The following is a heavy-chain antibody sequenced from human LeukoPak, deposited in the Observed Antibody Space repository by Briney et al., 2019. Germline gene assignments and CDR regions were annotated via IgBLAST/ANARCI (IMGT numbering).Heavy chain of an antibody. J-gene: IGHJ4*02. CDR3: ARQNSGSYYDY. CDR1: GFTFSSYA. D-gene: IGHD1-26*01. CDR2: ISYDGSNK. Sequence: GGSLRLSCAASGFTFSSYAMHWVRQAPGKGLEWVAFISYDGSNKYYADSVKGRFTISRVNSKNTLYLQMNSLRAEDTAVYYCARQNSGSYYDYWGQGTLVTVSS. V-gene: IGHV3-30*04.